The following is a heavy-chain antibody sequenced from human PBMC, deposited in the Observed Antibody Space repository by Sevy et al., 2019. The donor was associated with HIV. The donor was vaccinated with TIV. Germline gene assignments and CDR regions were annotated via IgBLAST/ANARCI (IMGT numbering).Heavy chain of an antibody. J-gene: IGHJ4*02. CDR2: ISYDGSNK. D-gene: IGHD3-22*01. V-gene: IGHV3-30-3*01. CDR1: GFTFSSYA. Sequence: GGSLRLSCAASGFTFSSYAMHWVRQAPGKGLEWVAVISYDGSNKYYADSVKGRFTISRDNSKNTLYLQMNSLRAEDTAVYYCARSVWDSSGYLYYFDYWGQGTLVTVSS. CDR3: ARSVWDSSGYLYYFDY.